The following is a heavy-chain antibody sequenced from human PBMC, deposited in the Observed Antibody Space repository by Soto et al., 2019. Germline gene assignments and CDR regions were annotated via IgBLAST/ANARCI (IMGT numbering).Heavy chain of an antibody. CDR2: ISSSSSYI. V-gene: IGHV3-21*01. CDR1: GFTFSSYS. Sequence: GGSLRLSCAASGFTFSSYSMNWVRQAPGKGLEWVSSISSSSSYIYYADSVKGRFTISRDNAKNSLYLQMNSLRAEDTAVYYCARDPSGYCSGGSCYTYFQHWGQGTLVTVSS. J-gene: IGHJ1*01. D-gene: IGHD2-15*01. CDR3: ARDPSGYCSGGSCYTYFQH.